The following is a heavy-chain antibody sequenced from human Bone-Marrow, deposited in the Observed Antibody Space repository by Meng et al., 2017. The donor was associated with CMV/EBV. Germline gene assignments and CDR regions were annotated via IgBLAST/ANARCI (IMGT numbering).Heavy chain of an antibody. D-gene: IGHD1-26*01. CDR2: INPNSGGT. Sequence: ASVKVSCKASGYTFTGYYMHWVRQAPGQGLEWMGWINPNSGGTNYAQKFQGRVTMTRDTSISTAYMELSRLRSDDTAVYYCARDRRVGATPAGLGYYYGMDVWGQGTTVTVSS. CDR1: GYTFTGYY. CDR3: ARDRRVGATPAGLGYYYGMDV. V-gene: IGHV1-2*02. J-gene: IGHJ6*02.